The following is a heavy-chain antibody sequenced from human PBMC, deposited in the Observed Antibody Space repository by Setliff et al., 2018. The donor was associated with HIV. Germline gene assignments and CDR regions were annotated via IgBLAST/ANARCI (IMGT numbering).Heavy chain of an antibody. Sequence: ASVKVSCKASGYNFTDYDINWVRQATGQGLEWMGWMNPNNGNTGYAEKFQGRVTMTRDTSISTAYMELSSLRSDDTAVYYCAKDGSKWTGDYYFDYWGQGTLVTVSS. CDR1: GYNFTDYD. CDR3: AKDGSKWTGDYYFDY. V-gene: IGHV1-8*02. CDR2: MNPNNGNT. D-gene: IGHD7-27*01. J-gene: IGHJ4*02.